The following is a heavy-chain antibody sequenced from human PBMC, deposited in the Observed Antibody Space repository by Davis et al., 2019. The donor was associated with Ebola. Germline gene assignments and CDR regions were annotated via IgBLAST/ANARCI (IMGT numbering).Heavy chain of an antibody. D-gene: IGHD6-19*01. V-gene: IGHV1-46*02. CDR2: INPNDGRT. J-gene: IGHJ3*02. CDR1: GYSFKNYA. CDR3: ARVSRKISTGWYRFDAFDI. Sequence: AASVKVSCKASGYSFKNYAISWVRQAPGQGLEWMGMINPNDGRTIYAQKFQGRVTVTRDTSTTTVYMDLSSLRVEDTALYYCARVSRKISTGWYRFDAFDIWGQGTLVTVSS.